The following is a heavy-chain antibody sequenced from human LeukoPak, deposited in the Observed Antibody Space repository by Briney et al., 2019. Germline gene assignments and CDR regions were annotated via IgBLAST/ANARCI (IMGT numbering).Heavy chain of an antibody. CDR2: IIPIFGTA. D-gene: IGHD3-22*01. J-gene: IGHJ5*02. CDR1: GGTFSSYA. CDR3: ATTPLNYYDSSGYLINWFDP. Sequence: ASVKVSCKASGGTFSSYAISWVRQAPGQGLEWMGGIIPIFGTANYAQKFQGRVTMTEDTSTDTAYMELSSLRSEGTAVYYCATTPLNYYDSSGYLINWFDPWGQGTLVTVSS. V-gene: IGHV1-69*06.